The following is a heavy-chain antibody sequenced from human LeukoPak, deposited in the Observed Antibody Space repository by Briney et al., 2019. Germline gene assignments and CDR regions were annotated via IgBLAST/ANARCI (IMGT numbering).Heavy chain of an antibody. D-gene: IGHD6-13*01. J-gene: IGHJ6*02. Sequence: GVSLRLSCAASGFTFSSYAMSWVRQAPGKGLEWVSAISGSGGSTYYADSVKGRFTISRDNSKNTLYLQMNSPRAEDTAVYYCAKGIAAAGTMVVASYYGMDVWGQGTTVTVSS. CDR2: ISGSGGST. CDR1: GFTFSSYA. V-gene: IGHV3-23*01. CDR3: AKGIAAAGTMVVASYYGMDV.